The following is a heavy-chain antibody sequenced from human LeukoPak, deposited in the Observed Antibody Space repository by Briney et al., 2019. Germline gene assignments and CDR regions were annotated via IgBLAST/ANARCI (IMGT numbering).Heavy chain of an antibody. CDR3: AADYGDYVASGY. CDR1: GFTVSSNY. Sequence: PGGSLRLSCAASGFTVSSNYMSWVRQAPGKGLEWVSGIHSGGSTYYADSVKGRFTISRDNSKNTLYLQMNSLRAEDTAVYYCAADYGDYVASGYWGQGTLVTVST. V-gene: IGHV3-66*01. J-gene: IGHJ4*02. D-gene: IGHD4-17*01. CDR2: IHSGGST.